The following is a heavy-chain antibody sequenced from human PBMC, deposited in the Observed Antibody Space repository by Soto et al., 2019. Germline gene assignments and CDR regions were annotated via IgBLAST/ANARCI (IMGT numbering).Heavy chain of an antibody. CDR2: ISSSSSYI. CDR1: GFTFRSHS. D-gene: IGHD3-9*01. CDR3: ARDLSPPTQYYDILTGYYPKDFDY. J-gene: IGHJ4*02. V-gene: IGHV3-21*01. Sequence: TGGSMRLSCAASGFTFRSHSMNWVRKTPGKGLEWVSSISSSSSYIYYADSVKGRFTISRDNAKNSLYLQMNSLRAEDTAVYYCARDLSPPTQYYDILTGYYPKDFDYWGQGTLVTVSS.